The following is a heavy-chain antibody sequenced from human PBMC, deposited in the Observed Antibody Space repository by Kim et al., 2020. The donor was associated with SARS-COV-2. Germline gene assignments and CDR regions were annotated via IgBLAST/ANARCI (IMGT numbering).Heavy chain of an antibody. CDR1: GFTFSGSA. D-gene: IGHD6-13*01. CDR3: TRLSIAAAGDY. J-gene: IGHJ4*02. CDR2: IRSKANSYAT. V-gene: IGHV3-73*01. Sequence: GGSLRLSCAASGFTFSGSAMHWVRQASGKGLEWVGRIRSKANSYATAYAASVKGRFTISRDDSKNTAYLQMNSLKTEDTAVYYCTRLSIAAAGDYWGQGTLVTVSS.